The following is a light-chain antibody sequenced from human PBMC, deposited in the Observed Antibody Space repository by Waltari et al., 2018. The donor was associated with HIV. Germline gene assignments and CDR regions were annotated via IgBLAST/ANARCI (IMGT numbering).Light chain of an antibody. V-gene: IGKV4-1*01. CDR2: WAS. Sequence: DTVMIQSPDSLAVSLGERATINCKSSQSVLYRSNNKNYLAWYQQKPGQPPKLLIYWASTRESGVPDRFSGSGSGTDFTLTISSLQAEDVAVYYCQQYYGGPYTFGQGTKLEIK. CDR1: QSVLYRSNNKNY. J-gene: IGKJ2*01. CDR3: QQYYGGPYT.